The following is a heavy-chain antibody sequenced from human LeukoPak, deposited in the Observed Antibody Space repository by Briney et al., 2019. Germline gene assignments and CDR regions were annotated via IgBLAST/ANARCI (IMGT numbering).Heavy chain of an antibody. V-gene: IGHV6-1*01. CDR2: TYYRSKWYS. J-gene: IGHJ4*02. D-gene: IGHD3-10*01. CDR3: ARAPGGLWFGESFFDY. Sequence: SQTLSLTCAISGDSVSSNSVAWNWIRQSPSRGLEWLGRTYYRSKWYSDYAVSVKRRITINPDTSKNQFSLQLNSVTPEDTAVYYCARAPGGLWFGESFFDYWGQGTLVTVSS. CDR1: GDSVSSNSVA.